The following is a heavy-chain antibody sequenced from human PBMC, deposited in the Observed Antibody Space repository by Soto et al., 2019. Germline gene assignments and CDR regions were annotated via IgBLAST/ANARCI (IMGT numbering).Heavy chain of an antibody. V-gene: IGHV1-18*01. CDR1: GYTFDTYG. CDR3: ARGCIAVTTHLCH. CDR2: ISPYNGNT. J-gene: IGHJ4*02. D-gene: IGHD4-17*01. Sequence: QVHLMQSGAEVKKPGASVKVSCTASGYTFDTYGITWVRQAPGQGLEWMGWISPYNGNTKFAQKFQDRVAMTTATSTSTAYMEVASLRSDDTAVYYCARGCIAVTTHLCHWGQGTLVSVSS.